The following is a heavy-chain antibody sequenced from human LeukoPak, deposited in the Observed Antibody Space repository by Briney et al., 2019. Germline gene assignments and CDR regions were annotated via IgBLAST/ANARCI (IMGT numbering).Heavy chain of an antibody. CDR2: IYSSGST. CDR3: ARNYDNSGYTAFGY. J-gene: IGHJ4*02. Sequence: SETLSLTCTVSGGSISSYYWSWIRQSPGKGLEWIGHIYSSGSTNYDPSLKSRVTISIDTSKNQFSLKLSSVTAADTALYYCARNYDNSGYTAFGYWGRGTLVTVSS. CDR1: GGSISSYY. V-gene: IGHV4-59*01. D-gene: IGHD3-22*01.